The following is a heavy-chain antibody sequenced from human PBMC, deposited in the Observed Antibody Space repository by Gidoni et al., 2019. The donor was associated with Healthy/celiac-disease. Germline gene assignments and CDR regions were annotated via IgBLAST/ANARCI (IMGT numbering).Heavy chain of an antibody. V-gene: IGHV3-30*18. Sequence: CPVSGFTFSSYGMHWVRQAPGKGLEWVAVISYDGSNKYYADSVKGRFTISRDNSKNTLYLQMNSLRAEDTAVYYGAKDTNYYDSSGYYYFDYWGQGTLVTVSS. CDR1: GFTFSSYG. CDR3: AKDTNYYDSSGYYYFDY. CDR2: ISYDGSNK. J-gene: IGHJ4*02. D-gene: IGHD3-22*01.